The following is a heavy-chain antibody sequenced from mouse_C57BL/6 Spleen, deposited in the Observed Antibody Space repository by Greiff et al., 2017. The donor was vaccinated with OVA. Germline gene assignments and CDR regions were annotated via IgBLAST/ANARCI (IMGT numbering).Heavy chain of an antibody. CDR1: GFTFSDYY. Sequence: DVMLVESEGGLVQPGSSMKLSCTASGFTFSDYYMAWVRQVPEKGLEWVANINYDGSSTYYLDSLKSRFIISRDNAKNILYLQMSSLKSEDTATYYCARDGYYEAMDYWGQGTSVTVSS. V-gene: IGHV5-16*01. J-gene: IGHJ4*01. CDR2: INYDGSST. D-gene: IGHD2-3*01. CDR3: ARDGYYEAMDY.